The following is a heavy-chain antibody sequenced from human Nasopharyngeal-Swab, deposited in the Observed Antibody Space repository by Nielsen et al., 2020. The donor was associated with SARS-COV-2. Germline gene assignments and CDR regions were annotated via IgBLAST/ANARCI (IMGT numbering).Heavy chain of an antibody. D-gene: IGHD4-17*01. CDR3: ARDLGDYDSYLDY. V-gene: IGHV4-31*03. CDR2: IYYSGST. CDR1: GGSISSGGYY. J-gene: IGHJ4*02. Sequence: SETLSPTCTVSGGSISSGGYYWSWIRQHPGKGLEWIGYIYYSGSTYYNPSLKSRVTISVDTSKNQFSLKLSSVTAADTAVYYCARDLGDYDSYLDYWGQGTLVTVSS.